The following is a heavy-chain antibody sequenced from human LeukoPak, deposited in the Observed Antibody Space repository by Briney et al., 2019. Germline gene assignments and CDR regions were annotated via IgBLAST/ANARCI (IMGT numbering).Heavy chain of an antibody. CDR1: GFTFSSYS. D-gene: IGHD4-11*01. Sequence: GGSLRLSCAASGFTFSSYSMNWVRQAPGKGLEWVSSISSSSSYIYYADSVKGRFTISRDNAKNSLYLQMNSLRAEDTAMYYCARGVNRPNYYYYGMDVWGQGTTVTVSS. CDR2: ISSSSSYI. V-gene: IGHV3-21*01. J-gene: IGHJ6*02. CDR3: ARGVNRPNYYYYGMDV.